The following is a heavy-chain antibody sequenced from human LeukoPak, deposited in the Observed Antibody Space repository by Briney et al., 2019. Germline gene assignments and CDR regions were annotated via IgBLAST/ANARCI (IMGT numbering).Heavy chain of an antibody. Sequence: SETLSLTCTVSGGSISSYYWSWIRQSPGKGLEWIGHVYYSGSTNYNPSLKSRVTMSVDSSKSHFSLKLNSVTAADTAVYYCAKSFYYASGLDYWGQGTLVTVSS. J-gene: IGHJ4*02. CDR1: GGSISSYY. CDR3: AKSFYYASGLDY. V-gene: IGHV4-59*08. CDR2: VYYSGST. D-gene: IGHD3-10*01.